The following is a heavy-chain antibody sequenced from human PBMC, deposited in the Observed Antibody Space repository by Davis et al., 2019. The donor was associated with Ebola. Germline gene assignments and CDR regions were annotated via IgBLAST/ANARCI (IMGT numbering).Heavy chain of an antibody. V-gene: IGHV1-3*01. J-gene: IGHJ5*02. CDR1: GYSFSSND. D-gene: IGHD6-19*01. Sequence: ASVKVSCKASGYSFSSNDINWVRQAPGQGFEWMGWINAGNGDTKYSQQFRGRVTITRDTSASTSYMELSSLISEDTAVFYCARGKTVAGTRSLSWFDPWGPGTLVTVSS. CDR2: INAGNGDT. CDR3: ARGKTVAGTRSLSWFDP.